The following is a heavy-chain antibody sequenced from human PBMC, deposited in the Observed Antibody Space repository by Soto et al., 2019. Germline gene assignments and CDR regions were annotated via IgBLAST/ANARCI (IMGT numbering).Heavy chain of an antibody. Sequence: VASVKVSCKASGYTFTSYGISWVRQAPGQGLEWMGWISAYNGNTNYAQKLQGRVTMTTAYMELSSLRSEDTAVYYCARSGPLSAAAGRSEYYYYGMDVWGQGTTGKVS. CDR3: ARSGPLSAAAGRSEYYYYGMDV. V-gene: IGHV1-18*01. CDR1: GYTFTSYG. J-gene: IGHJ6*02. D-gene: IGHD6-13*01. CDR2: ISAYNGNT.